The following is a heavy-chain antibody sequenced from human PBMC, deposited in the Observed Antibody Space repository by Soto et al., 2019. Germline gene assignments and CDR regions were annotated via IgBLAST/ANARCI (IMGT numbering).Heavy chain of an antibody. CDR1: GYSFTDYH. CDR3: ARGDSTDCSNGVCSFFYNHDMDV. J-gene: IGHJ6*02. CDR2: INPKSGGT. D-gene: IGHD2-8*01. V-gene: IGHV1-2*04. Sequence: GASVKVSCKASGYSFTDYHIHWVRQAPGQGLEWLGRINPKSGGTSTAQKFQGWVTMTTDTSISTASMELIRLTSDDTAIYYCARGDSTDCSNGVCSFFYNHDMDVWGQGTTVTDSS.